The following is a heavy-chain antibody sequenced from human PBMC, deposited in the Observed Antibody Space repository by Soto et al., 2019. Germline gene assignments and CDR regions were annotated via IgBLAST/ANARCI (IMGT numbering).Heavy chain of an antibody. Sequence: EVQLVESGGGLVQPGGSLRLSCAASGFTFSSYEMNWVRQAPGKGLEWVSYISSSGSTIYYADSVKGRFTISRDNAKNSLYLQMNSLRAEDTAVYYCARRGDPDYYSYGMDVWGQGTTVTVSS. D-gene: IGHD2-21*02. CDR1: GFTFSSYE. CDR2: ISSSGSTI. V-gene: IGHV3-48*03. CDR3: ARRGDPDYYSYGMDV. J-gene: IGHJ6*02.